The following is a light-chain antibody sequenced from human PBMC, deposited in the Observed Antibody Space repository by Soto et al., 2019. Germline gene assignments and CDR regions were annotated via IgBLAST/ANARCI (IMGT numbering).Light chain of an antibody. CDR3: QQYNNWPRT. CDR2: GAS. CDR1: QSVSSN. Sequence: VVTQSAATLSVSPGERATLSCRASQSVSSNLAWYQQKPGQAPRLLIYGASTRATGIPARFSGSGSGTEFTLTISSLQSEDFAVYYCQQYNNWPRTFGQGTKVDIK. V-gene: IGKV3-15*01. J-gene: IGKJ1*01.